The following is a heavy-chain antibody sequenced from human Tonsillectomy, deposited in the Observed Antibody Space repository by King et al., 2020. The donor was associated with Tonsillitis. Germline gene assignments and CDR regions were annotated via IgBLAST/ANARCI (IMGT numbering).Heavy chain of an antibody. CDR3: ARGSWHYDISGYYCFDY. Sequence: VQLVESGAEVKKPGASVKVSCKASGHTFSNYYMHWVRQAPGQGLEWMGIINPSGGSTSYAQKFQGRVTMTRDTSTSTVYMELSSLRSEDTAVYYCARGSWHYDISGYYCFDYWGQGTLVTVSS. CDR2: INPSGGST. J-gene: IGHJ4*02. CDR1: GHTFSNYY. V-gene: IGHV1-46*01. D-gene: IGHD3-22*01.